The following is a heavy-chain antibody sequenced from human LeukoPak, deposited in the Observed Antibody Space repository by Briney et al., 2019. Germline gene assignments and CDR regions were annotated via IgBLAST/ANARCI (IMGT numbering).Heavy chain of an antibody. Sequence: SETLSLTCTVSGGSISSGSYYWSWIRQPAGKGLEWIGRIYTSGRTNNNPSLKSRDTTSVDTSKKQLSLKLSSVTAAETDVFFCARDHPDGDIWGQGTMVTVSS. CDR2: IYTSGRT. J-gene: IGHJ3*02. V-gene: IGHV4-61*02. CDR3: ARDHPDGDI. CDR1: GGSISSGSYY.